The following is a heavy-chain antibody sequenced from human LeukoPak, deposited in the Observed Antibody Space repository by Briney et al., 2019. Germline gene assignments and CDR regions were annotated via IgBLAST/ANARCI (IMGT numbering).Heavy chain of an antibody. J-gene: IGHJ6*02. CDR2: ISYDGSNK. CDR1: GFTFSSYA. V-gene: IGHV3-30*04. D-gene: IGHD5-18*01. Sequence: GRSLRLSCAASGFTFSSYAMHWVRQAPGKGLEWVAVISYDGSNKYYADSVQGRFTISRDNSKNTLYLQMNSLRAEDTAVYYCARGIGRGYSYGYYYYGMDVWGQGTTVTVSS. CDR3: ARGIGRGYSYGYYYYGMDV.